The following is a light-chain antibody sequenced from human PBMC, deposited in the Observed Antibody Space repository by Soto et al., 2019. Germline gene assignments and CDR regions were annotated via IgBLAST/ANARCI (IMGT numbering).Light chain of an antibody. V-gene: IGKV3-20*01. Sequence: EIVLTQSPGTLSLSPGERATLSCRASQSVSSSYLAWYQQKPGQAPRLLIYGASNRATGIPDRFSGSGSGTDFTLTISRLEPEDFAVYYCQRYGSSFTFGQGTRLEIK. CDR3: QRYGSSFT. J-gene: IGKJ5*01. CDR1: QSVSSSY. CDR2: GAS.